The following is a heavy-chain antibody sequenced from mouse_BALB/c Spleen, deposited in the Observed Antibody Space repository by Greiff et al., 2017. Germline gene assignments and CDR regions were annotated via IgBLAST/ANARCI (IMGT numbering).Heavy chain of an antibody. CDR3: ARDEEVRLIDY. CDR2: ISSGGST. CDR1: GFTFSSYA. D-gene: IGHD2-14*01. V-gene: IGHV5-6-5*01. J-gene: IGHJ2*01. Sequence: EVKVVESGGGLVKPGGSLKLSCAASGFTFSSYAMSWVRQTPEKRLEWVASISSGGSTYYPDSVMGRFSISRDNARNILYLQMSSLRSEDTAMYYCARDEEVRLIDYWGQGTTLTVSS.